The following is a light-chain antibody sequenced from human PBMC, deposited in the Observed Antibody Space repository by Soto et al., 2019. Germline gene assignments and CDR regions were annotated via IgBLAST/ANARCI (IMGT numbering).Light chain of an antibody. CDR2: GAS. CDR3: QQYNKWPLT. CDR1: QSVSSD. V-gene: IGKV3-15*01. J-gene: IGKJ4*01. Sequence: EIVMTQSPVTLSVSPGERATLSCRASQSVSSDLAWYQQKPGQSPRLLIYGASARATGIPARFSGSGSGTEFTLTISSLQSEDFAVYYCQQYNKWPLTFGEGPRWRSN.